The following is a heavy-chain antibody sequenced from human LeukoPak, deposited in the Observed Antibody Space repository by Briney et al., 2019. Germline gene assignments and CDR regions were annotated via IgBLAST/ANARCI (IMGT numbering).Heavy chain of an antibody. CDR3: ARDQEGYYGMDV. V-gene: IGHV4-59*01. CDR2: IYYSGST. J-gene: IGHJ6*02. CDR1: GGSISSYY. Sequence: PSETLSLTCTVSGGSISSYYWSWIRQPPGKGLEWIGYIYYSGSTNYNPSLKSRVTISVDTSKNQFSLKLSSVTAADTAVYYCARDQEGYYGMDVWGQGTTVTVSS.